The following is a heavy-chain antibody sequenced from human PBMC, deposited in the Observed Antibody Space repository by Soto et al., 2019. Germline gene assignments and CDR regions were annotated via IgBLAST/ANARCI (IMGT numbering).Heavy chain of an antibody. Sequence: QLQLQESGPGLVXPSXXLSXXXXVSGGSINSSNYYWGWIRQPPGKGLEWIGSIYYSGSTYYNPSLKSRVTISVHTSKNQFSLKLSSVTAADTAVYYCAQLRYFDWLAGDVWGQGTTVTVSS. J-gene: IGHJ6*02. CDR2: IYYSGST. CDR1: GGSINSSNYY. D-gene: IGHD3-9*01. V-gene: IGHV4-39*01. CDR3: AQLRYFDWLAGDV.